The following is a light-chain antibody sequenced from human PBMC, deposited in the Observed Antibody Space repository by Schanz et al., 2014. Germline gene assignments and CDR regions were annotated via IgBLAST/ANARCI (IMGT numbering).Light chain of an antibody. J-gene: IGKJ1*01. CDR3: QQYGNSPPT. Sequence: EIVLTQSPATLSLSPGERATLSCRASQSVSTYLAWYQQKPGQAPRLLIYGASSRATGIPDRFSGSGSGTDFTLTISRLEPEDFAVYYCQQYGNSPPTFGRGTKVEIK. V-gene: IGKV3-20*01. CDR2: GAS. CDR1: QSVSTY.